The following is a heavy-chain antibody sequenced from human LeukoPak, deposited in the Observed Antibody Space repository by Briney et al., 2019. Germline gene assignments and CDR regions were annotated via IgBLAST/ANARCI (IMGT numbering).Heavy chain of an antibody. CDR3: ARVGYSFGNDY. D-gene: IGHD5-18*01. CDR2: IYYSGST. V-gene: IGHV4-39*02. Sequence: SETLSLTCTVSGDSISSSDHYWVWIRQPPGKGLEWIGSIYYSGSTYYNPSLKSRVTMSVDTSKNHFSLTLNSVTAAGTAVYYCARVGYSFGNDYWGQGTLVTVSS. J-gene: IGHJ4*02. CDR1: GDSISSSDHY.